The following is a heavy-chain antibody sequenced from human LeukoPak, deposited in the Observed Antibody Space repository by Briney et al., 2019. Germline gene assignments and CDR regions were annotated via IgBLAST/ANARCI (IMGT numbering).Heavy chain of an antibody. CDR3: ARDGRQVDQPPYDY. D-gene: IGHD5-12*01. CDR2: IKQDGSEK. J-gene: IGHJ4*02. V-gene: IGHV3-7*01. CDR1: GFTFRDYQ. Sequence: SGGSLRLSCAASGFTFRDYQMRWLRQAPGKRLEWVANIKQDGSEKYYVDSVKGRFTISRDNAKNSLYLQMNSLRAEDTAVYCCARDGRQVDQPPYDYWGRGTLVAVSS.